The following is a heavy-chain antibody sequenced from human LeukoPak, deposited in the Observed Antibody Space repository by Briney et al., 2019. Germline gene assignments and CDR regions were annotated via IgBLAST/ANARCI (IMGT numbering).Heavy chain of an antibody. Sequence: GGSLRLSCAASGFTFSGYGMHWVRQAPGKGLEWVAFVRYDSSNKYYADSVKGRFTVSRDNSKNSLYLQMNSLRAEDTALYYCAKDVRAVAGTWSHMDVWGKGTTVTVSS. V-gene: IGHV3-30*02. J-gene: IGHJ6*03. CDR1: GFTFSGYG. CDR2: VRYDSSNK. D-gene: IGHD6-19*01. CDR3: AKDVRAVAGTWSHMDV.